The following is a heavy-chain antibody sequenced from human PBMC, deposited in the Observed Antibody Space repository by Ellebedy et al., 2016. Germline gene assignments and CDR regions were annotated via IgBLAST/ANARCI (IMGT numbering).Heavy chain of an antibody. D-gene: IGHD5-18*01. J-gene: IGHJ4*02. CDR3: ASEWIQLWGHAGALDY. V-gene: IGHV5-51*01. CDR2: IYPGDSDT. CDR1: GYSFTSYW. Sequence: GESLKISXKGSGYSFTSYWIGWVRQKPGKGLEWMGIIYPGDSDTRYSPSFQGQVTISADKSISTAYLQWSSLKASDTAMYYCASEWIQLWGHAGALDYWGQGTLVTVSS.